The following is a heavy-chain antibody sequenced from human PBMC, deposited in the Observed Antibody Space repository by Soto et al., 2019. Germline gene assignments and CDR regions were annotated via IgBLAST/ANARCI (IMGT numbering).Heavy chain of an antibody. D-gene: IGHD3-3*01. CDR2: IYYSGST. CDR1: GGYISSYY. J-gene: IGHJ6*02. Sequence: SAIRSLTCIVSGGYISSYYWSWIRQPAGQGVEWIGHIYYSGSTNYDPSLKSRVTIPVDTATSQFSLKLRSVTAEYTALYYCAGGPYDLWSGYSLNVWGQGATVPVS. V-gene: IGHV4-59*01. CDR3: AGGPYDLWSGYSLNV.